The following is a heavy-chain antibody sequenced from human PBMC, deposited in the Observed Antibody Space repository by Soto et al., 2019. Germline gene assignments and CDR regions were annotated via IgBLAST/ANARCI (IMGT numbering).Heavy chain of an antibody. CDR1: GGSISSSNYY. Sequence: QLQLQESGPGLVKPSETLSLTCTVSGGSISSSNYYWGWIRQPPGKGLEWIGSIYYSGSTYYNPSIKRRVTIFVVTSKNQYALELSYVTAADTAVYYCARHQTVTSSGFDYWGQGTLVTVSS. CDR3: ARHQTVTSSGFDY. J-gene: IGHJ4*02. V-gene: IGHV4-39*01. CDR2: IYYSGST. D-gene: IGHD4-17*01.